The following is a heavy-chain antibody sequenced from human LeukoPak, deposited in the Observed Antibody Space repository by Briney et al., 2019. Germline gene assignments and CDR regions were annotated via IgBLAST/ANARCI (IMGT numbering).Heavy chain of an antibody. CDR3: VRGGWELDY. D-gene: IGHD4-23*01. CDR2: IKEDRTAD. V-gene: IGHV3-7*01. CDR1: GFSVRDFW. Sequence: QSGGSLRLSCAASGFSVRDFWMAWVRQAPGKGLEWVAHIKEDRTADYCVDSVKGRFTISKDDGKNSLHLQMNSLRVEDTAVYYCVRGGWELDYWGQGTLVTVSS. J-gene: IGHJ4*02.